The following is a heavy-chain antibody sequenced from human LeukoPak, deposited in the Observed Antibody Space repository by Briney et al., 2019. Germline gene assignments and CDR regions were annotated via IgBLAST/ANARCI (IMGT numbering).Heavy chain of an antibody. CDR2: IGGTDGLT. CDR1: AFTFSDYA. V-gene: IGHV3-23*01. CDR3: TKDQFSKNGVYDAFDT. Sequence: GGSLRLSCAASAFTFSDYAMSWVRQAPGKGLEWVSVIGGTDGLTYYADSVKGRFTISRDNSKNTLYLQMNSLRAEDTAVYYCTKDQFSKNGVYDAFDTWGQGTMVTVSS. D-gene: IGHD2-8*01. J-gene: IGHJ3*02.